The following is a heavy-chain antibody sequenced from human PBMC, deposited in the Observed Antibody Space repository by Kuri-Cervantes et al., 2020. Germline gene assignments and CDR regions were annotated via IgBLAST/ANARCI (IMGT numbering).Heavy chain of an antibody. CDR2: IYYSGRT. J-gene: IGHJ3*02. CDR3: ARVPTNYYESSGFSFDI. Sequence: SETLSLTCTVSSGSISGYYWGWIRQPPGKGLEWIGYIYYSGRTKYNPSLKGRVIISVDTAKNQFYLKLNSVTASDAAVYYCARVPTNYYESSGFSFDIWGQGTMVTVSS. D-gene: IGHD3-22*01. V-gene: IGHV4-59*01. CDR1: SGSISGYY.